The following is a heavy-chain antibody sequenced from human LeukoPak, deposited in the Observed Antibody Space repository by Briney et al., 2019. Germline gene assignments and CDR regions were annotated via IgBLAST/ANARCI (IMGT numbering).Heavy chain of an antibody. D-gene: IGHD3-3*01. J-gene: IGHJ3*02. CDR3: ARRGRYYDFWSGYPDAFDI. CDR1: GFTFDDYA. CDR2: ISWNSGSI. V-gene: IGHV3-9*01. Sequence: GGSLRLSCAASGFTFDDYAMHWVRQAPGKGLEWVSGISWNSGSIGYADSVKGRFTISRDNAKNSLYLQMNSLRAEDTAVYYCARRGRYYDFWSGYPDAFDIWGQGTMVTVSS.